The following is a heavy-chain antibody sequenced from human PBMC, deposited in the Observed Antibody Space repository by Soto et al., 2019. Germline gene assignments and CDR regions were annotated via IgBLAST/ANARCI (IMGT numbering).Heavy chain of an antibody. V-gene: IGHV3-7*05. CDR2: MRSDGSRE. Sequence: EVQLVESGGGLVQPGGSLRLSCAASGFSLSNYWMIWARQAPGKGLEWVANMRSDGSREYYVDSVKGRFTISRDNAQNSLYLQMNSLTAEDTAVYFCARDANYRDNSGSYYDVFDIWGQGTMVTVSS. D-gene: IGHD3-22*01. J-gene: IGHJ3*02. CDR3: ARDANYRDNSGSYYDVFDI. CDR1: GFSLSNYW.